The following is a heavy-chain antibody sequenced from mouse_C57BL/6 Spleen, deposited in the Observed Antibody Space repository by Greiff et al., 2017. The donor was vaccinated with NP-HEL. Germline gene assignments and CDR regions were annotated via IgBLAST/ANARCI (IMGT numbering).Heavy chain of an antibody. CDR3: ARRYGNYESYAMDY. Sequence: EVQGVESGGGLVKPGGSLKLSCAASGFTFSDYGMHWVRQAPEKGLEWVAYISSGSSTIYYADTVKGRFTISRDNAKNTLFLQMTSLRSEDTAMYYCARRYGNYESYAMDYWGQGTSVTVSS. J-gene: IGHJ4*01. V-gene: IGHV5-17*01. D-gene: IGHD2-10*02. CDR1: GFTFSDYG. CDR2: ISSGSSTI.